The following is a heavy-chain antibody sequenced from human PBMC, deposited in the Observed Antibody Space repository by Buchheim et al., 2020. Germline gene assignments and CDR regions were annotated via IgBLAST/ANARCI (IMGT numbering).Heavy chain of an antibody. V-gene: IGHV4-39*01. CDR2: VYYGGNT. J-gene: IGHJ4*02. CDR1: GASLSSTNYY. CDR3: ARHLKGEVVVAAPDF. Sequence: QLQLQESGPGLVKPSETLSLTCTVSGASLSSTNYYWGWIRQPPGKGLEWIGTVYYGGNTYYNLYLKGRLTISLDTSKNQFSLKLPSVTAADTAIYYCARHLKGEVVVAAPDFWGQGTL. D-gene: IGHD2-15*01.